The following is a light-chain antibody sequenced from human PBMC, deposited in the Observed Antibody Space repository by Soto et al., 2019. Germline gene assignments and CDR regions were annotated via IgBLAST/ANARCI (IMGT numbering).Light chain of an antibody. CDR1: SSDVGGYNY. CDR2: DVS. J-gene: IGLJ1*01. CDR3: SSYTTSNTYV. V-gene: IGLV2-14*01. Sequence: QSALTQPASVSGSPGQSITISCTGTSSDVGGYNYVSWYQQHPGKAPKLMIYDVSDRPSGVSNRFSGSKSGNTASLTISGLQAEDEADYYCSSYTTSNTYVSGTGTKLTVL.